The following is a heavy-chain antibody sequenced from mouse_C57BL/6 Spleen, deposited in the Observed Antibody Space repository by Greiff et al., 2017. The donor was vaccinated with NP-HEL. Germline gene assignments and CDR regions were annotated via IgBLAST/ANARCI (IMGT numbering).Heavy chain of an antibody. CDR3: AREAYDYDSYAMDY. CDR1: GYAFSSSW. Sequence: QVQLQQSGPELVKPGASVKISCKASGYAFSSSWMNWVKQRPGKGLEWIGRIYPGDGDTNYNGKFKGKATLTADKSSSTAYMQLSSLTSEDSAVYFCAREAYDYDSYAMDYWGQGTSVTVSS. D-gene: IGHD2-4*01. J-gene: IGHJ4*01. CDR2: IYPGDGDT. V-gene: IGHV1-82*01.